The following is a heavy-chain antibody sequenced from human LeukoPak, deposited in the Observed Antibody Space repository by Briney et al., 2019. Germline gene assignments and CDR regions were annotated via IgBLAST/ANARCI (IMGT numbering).Heavy chain of an antibody. Sequence: SETLSLTCAVYGGSFSGYYWSWIRQPPGKGLEWIGEINHSGSTSYNPSLKSRVTISVDTSKNQFSLKLSSVTAADTAVYYCARVGRAAAGPSARYSAFRYWGQGTLVTVSS. D-gene: IGHD6-13*01. V-gene: IGHV4-34*01. CDR2: INHSGST. CDR1: GGSFSGYY. J-gene: IGHJ4*02. CDR3: ARVGRAAAGPSARYSAFRY.